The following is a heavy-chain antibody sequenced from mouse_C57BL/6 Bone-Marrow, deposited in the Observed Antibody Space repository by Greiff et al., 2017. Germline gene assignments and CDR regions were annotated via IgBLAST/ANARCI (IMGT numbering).Heavy chain of an antibody. CDR1: GYTFTSYW. V-gene: IGHV1-64*01. J-gene: IGHJ4*01. CDR3: ARWDDYDRYAVDY. Sequence: QVQLKQPGAELVKPGASVKLSCKASGYTFTSYWMHWVKQRPGQGLAWIGMIHPNSGSTNYTEKFKSKATLTVDKSSSTAYMQLSSLTSEDSAVYYGARWDDYDRYAVDYWGQGTSVTVSS. CDR2: IHPNSGST. D-gene: IGHD2-4*01.